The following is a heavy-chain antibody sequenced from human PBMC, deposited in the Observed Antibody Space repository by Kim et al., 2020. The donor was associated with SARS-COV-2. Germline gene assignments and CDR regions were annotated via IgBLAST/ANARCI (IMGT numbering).Heavy chain of an antibody. CDR3: ARDLVRRGGLDV. Sequence: GGSLRLSCAASGFTFSSYSMTWVRQAPGKGLERVSSIKSSSSYIYYEDPLKGRFTSTRDNAKNSLCLHLNSLRADDTAFYYCARDLVRRGGLDVWGQGTTVTVSS. CDR2: IKSSSSYI. D-gene: IGHD2-2*01. CDR1: GFTFSSYS. J-gene: IGHJ6*02. V-gene: IGHV3-21*01.